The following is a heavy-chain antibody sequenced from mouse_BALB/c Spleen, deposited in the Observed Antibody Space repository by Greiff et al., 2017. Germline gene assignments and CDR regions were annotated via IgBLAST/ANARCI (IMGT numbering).Heavy chain of an antibody. D-gene: IGHD2-14*01. CDR2: IYPYNGGT. Sequence: EVQLVESGPELVKPGASVKISCKASGYTFTDYNMHWVKQSHGKSLEWIGYIYPYNGGTGYNQKFKSKATLTVDNSSSTAYMELRSLTSEDSAVYSCARSGYRYDWFAYWGQGTLVTVSA. CDR1: GYTFTDYN. J-gene: IGHJ3*01. CDR3: ARSGYRYDWFAY. V-gene: IGHV1S29*02.